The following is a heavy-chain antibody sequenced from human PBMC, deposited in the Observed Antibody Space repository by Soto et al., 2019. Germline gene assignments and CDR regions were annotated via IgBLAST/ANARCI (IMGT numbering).Heavy chain of an antibody. V-gene: IGHV4-30-2*01. CDR1: GGSISSGGSS. Sequence: QLQLQESGSGLVKPSQTLSLTCAVSGGSISSGGSSWSWIRQPPGKGLEWIGYIYHSGSTYYNPSLKSRVTISVHRSKHQSSLELSSATAAATAVYYCARAGDSSGPVALGYWGQGTLVTVSS. CDR3: ARAGDSSGPVALGY. J-gene: IGHJ4*02. D-gene: IGHD6-19*01. CDR2: IYHSGST.